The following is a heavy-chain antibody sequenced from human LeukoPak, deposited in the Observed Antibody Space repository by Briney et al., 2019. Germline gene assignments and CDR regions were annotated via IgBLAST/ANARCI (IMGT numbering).Heavy chain of an antibody. J-gene: IGHJ4*02. Sequence: GGSLRLSCGASGFTFSDHSMMWVRQAPGKGLEWVDNIKRDGSEKNYVDSVRGRFTVSRDTSKNTLYLQMNSLRAEDTAVYYCAKDPGNYFDYWGQGTLVTVSS. CDR3: AKDPGNYFDY. CDR1: GFTFSDHS. CDR2: IKRDGSEK. V-gene: IGHV3-7*03.